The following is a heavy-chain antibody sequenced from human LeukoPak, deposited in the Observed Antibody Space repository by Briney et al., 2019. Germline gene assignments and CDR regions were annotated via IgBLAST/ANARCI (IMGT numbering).Heavy chain of an antibody. CDR3: ARPSYDFWSGYYGLFDY. D-gene: IGHD3-3*01. CDR1: GGTFSSYA. CDR2: IIPIFGTA. Sequence: GASVKVSCKASGGTFSSYAISWVRQAPGQGLEWMGRIIPIFGTANYAQKFQGRVTITTDESTSTAYMELSSLRSEDTAVYYCARPSYDFWSGYYGLFDYWGQGTLVTVSS. J-gene: IGHJ4*02. V-gene: IGHV1-69*05.